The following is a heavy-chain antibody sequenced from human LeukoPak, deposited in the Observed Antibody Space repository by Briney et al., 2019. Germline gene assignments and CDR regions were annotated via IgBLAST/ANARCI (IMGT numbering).Heavy chain of an antibody. J-gene: IGHJ4*02. Sequence: PGGSLRLSCAASGFTFSSYWMSWVRQAPGKGLEWVANIKQDGSEKYYVDSVKGRFTISRDNAKNSLYLQMNSLRAEDTAVYYCARGGIVVVPAATDYWGQGTLVTVSS. V-gene: IGHV3-7*01. CDR1: GFTFSSYW. D-gene: IGHD2-2*01. CDR3: ARGGIVVVPAATDY. CDR2: IKQDGSEK.